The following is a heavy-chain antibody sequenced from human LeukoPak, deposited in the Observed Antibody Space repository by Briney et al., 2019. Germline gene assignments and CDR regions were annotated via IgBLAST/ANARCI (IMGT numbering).Heavy chain of an antibody. V-gene: IGHV4-34*01. CDR3: ARGSRLGILYAAGAFDI. J-gene: IGHJ3*02. D-gene: IGHD5-18*01. CDR2: INHSGST. CDR1: GGSFSGYY. Sequence: SETLSLTCAVYGGSFSGYYWSWIRQPPGKGLEWIGEINHSGSTNYNPSLKSRVTISVDTSKNQFSLKLSSVTAADTAVYYCARGSRLGILYAAGAFDIWGQGTMVTVSS.